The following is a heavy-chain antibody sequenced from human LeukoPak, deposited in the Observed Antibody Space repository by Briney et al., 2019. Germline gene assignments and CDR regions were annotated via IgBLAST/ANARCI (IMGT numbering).Heavy chain of an antibody. D-gene: IGHD5-18*01. CDR2: LDPSDSYT. V-gene: IGHV5-10-1*01. CDR3: ARPIQGYSYGYPDAFDI. Sequence: GEPLKISCKGSGYSFTSYWISWVRQMPGKGLEWMGRLDPSDSYTNYSPSFQGHVTISADKSISTAYLQWSSLKASDTAMYYCARPIQGYSYGYPDAFDIWGQGTMVTVSS. J-gene: IGHJ3*02. CDR1: GYSFTSYW.